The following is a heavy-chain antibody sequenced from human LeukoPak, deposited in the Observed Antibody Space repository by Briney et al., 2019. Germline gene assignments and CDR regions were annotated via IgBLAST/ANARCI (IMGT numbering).Heavy chain of an antibody. CDR3: VRGRRVFNWFDP. D-gene: IGHD3-3*01. CDR2: INHSGST. J-gene: IGHJ5*02. V-gene: IGHV4-34*01. Sequence: PSETLSLTCAVYGGSFSGYYWSWIRQPPGKGLEWIGEINHSGSTNYNPSLKSRVTISVDTSKNQFSLKLSSVTAADTAVYYCVRGRRVFNWFDPWGQGTLVTVSS. CDR1: GGSFSGYY.